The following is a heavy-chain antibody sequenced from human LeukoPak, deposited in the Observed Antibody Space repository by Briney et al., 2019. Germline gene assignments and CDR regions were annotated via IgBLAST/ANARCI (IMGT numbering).Heavy chain of an antibody. CDR1: GGSFSGYY. V-gene: IGHV4-34*01. D-gene: IGHD1-14*01. J-gene: IGHJ4*02. CDR3: ARANGRSRIDY. Sequence: PSETLSLTCAVYGGSFSGYYWSWIRQPPGKGLEWIGEINHSGSTNYNPSLKSRVTISVDTSKNQFSLKLSSVTAADTAVYYCARANGRSRIDYWGQGTLVTVSS. CDR2: INHSGST.